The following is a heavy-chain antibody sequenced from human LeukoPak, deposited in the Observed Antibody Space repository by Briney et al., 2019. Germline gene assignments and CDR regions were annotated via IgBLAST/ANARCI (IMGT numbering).Heavy chain of an antibody. D-gene: IGHD3-10*01. CDR3: ARGGYGHNMDV. V-gene: IGHV3-74*01. CDR1: GFMFSNYY. CDR2: IKNAGNNT. J-gene: IGHJ6*03. Sequence: GGSLRLSCVGSGFMFSNYYMYWVRQAPGKGLVWVSRIKNAGNNTLYADSVKGRFTVSRDNAKNTVYLQVSSLRAEDTAVYYCARGGYGHNMDVWGEGTTVTVSS.